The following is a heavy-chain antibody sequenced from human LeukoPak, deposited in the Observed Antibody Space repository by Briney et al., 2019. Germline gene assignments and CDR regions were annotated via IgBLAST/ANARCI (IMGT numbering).Heavy chain of an antibody. D-gene: IGHD2-15*01. J-gene: IGHJ5*02. CDR3: AREMRYCSGGSCHKGGNWFDP. Sequence: SVKVSCKASGGTFSSYAISWVRQAPGQGLEWMGGIIPIFGTANYAQKFQGRVTITTDESTSTAYMELSSLRSEDTAVYYCAREMRYCSGGSCHKGGNWFDPWGQGTLVTVSS. CDR2: IIPIFGTA. V-gene: IGHV1-69*05. CDR1: GGTFSSYA.